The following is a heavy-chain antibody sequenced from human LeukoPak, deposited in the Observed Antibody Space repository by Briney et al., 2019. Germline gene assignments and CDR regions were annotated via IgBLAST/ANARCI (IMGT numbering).Heavy chain of an antibody. V-gene: IGHV3-23*01. CDR3: AKRGVVIRVILVGFHKEAYYFDS. CDR1: GITLSNYG. J-gene: IGHJ4*02. Sequence: PGGSLRLSCAVSGITLSNYGMSWVRQSPGKGLEWVAGIRDSGGITKYADSVKGRFTISRDNSKNTLYLQMSSLRAEDTAVYFCAKRGVVIRVILVGFHKEAYYFDSWGQGALVTVSS. D-gene: IGHD3-22*01. CDR2: IRDSGGIT.